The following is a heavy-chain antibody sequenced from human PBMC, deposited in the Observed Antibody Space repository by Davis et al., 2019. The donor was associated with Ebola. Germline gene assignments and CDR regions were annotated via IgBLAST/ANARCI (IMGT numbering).Heavy chain of an antibody. J-gene: IGHJ5*02. V-gene: IGHV4-59*12. CDR2: IYYSGST. Sequence: PSETLSLTCTVSGGSISSYYWSWIRQPPGKGLEWIGYIYYSGSTNYNPSLKSRVTMSVDTSKNQFSLKLSSVTAADTAVYYCARGASGYSYEGWFDPWGQGTLVTVSS. D-gene: IGHD5-18*01. CDR1: GGSISSYY. CDR3: ARGASGYSYEGWFDP.